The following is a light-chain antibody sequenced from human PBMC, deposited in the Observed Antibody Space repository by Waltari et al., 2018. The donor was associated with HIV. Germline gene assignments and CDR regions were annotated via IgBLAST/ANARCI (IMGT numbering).Light chain of an antibody. V-gene: IGLV2-8*01. CDR3: SSFAGTHKL. Sequence: QSALTQSPSASGSPGQSVNISCTGANGDISDYNYVSWYQQHSDRPPKLIIVEFTKRPSGVPDRFSGSKSGNTASLFVSGLQPEDEATYFCSSFAGTHKLFGGGTKLTVL. J-gene: IGLJ2*01. CDR1: NGDISDYNY. CDR2: EFT.